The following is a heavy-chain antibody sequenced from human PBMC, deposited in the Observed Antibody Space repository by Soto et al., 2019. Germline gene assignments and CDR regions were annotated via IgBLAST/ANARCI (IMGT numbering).Heavy chain of an antibody. D-gene: IGHD3-16*01. J-gene: IGHJ6*02. Sequence: WASVKVSCKASGYTFTSYGISWVRQAPGQGLEWMGWISPYNGNTNYAQKLQGRVTMTTDTSTSTAYMELRSLRSDDTAVYYCARGIGGYFGVDYYYGMDVWGQGTTVTVSS. CDR2: ISPYNGNT. CDR3: ARGIGGYFGVDYYYGMDV. CDR1: GYTFTSYG. V-gene: IGHV1-18*01.